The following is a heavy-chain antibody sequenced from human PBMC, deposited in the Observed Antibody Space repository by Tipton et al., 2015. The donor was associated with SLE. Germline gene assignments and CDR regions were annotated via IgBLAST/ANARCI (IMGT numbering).Heavy chain of an antibody. D-gene: IGHD2-21*01. J-gene: IGHJ4*03. CDR3: ARGFRPYYFDP. CDR2: INDAEGT. V-gene: IGHV4-34*01. Sequence: TLSLTCEVYGVSFSGYYWSWIRQSPGKGLEWIGEINDAEGTKYNPSLESRVTMSIDTSKNRFSLNMNSVTAADTAVYYCARGFRPYYFDPWGQGTTVTVSS. CDR1: GVSFSGYY.